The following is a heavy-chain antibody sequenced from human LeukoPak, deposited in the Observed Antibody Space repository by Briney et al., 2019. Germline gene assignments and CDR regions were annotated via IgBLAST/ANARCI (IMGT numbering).Heavy chain of an antibody. CDR2: FSYSGST. V-gene: IGHV4-39*01. J-gene: IGHJ5*02. D-gene: IGHD3-10*01. CDR3: ARQRYGLSSWFDP. CDR1: GDXISSSSYY. Sequence: SETLSLTCTVSGDXISSSSYYWHWIRQPPRQGLEWIGSFSYSGSTYYNPSLKSRVTISVDTSKNQFSLRLTSVTAADTALFYCARQRYGLSSWFDPWGQGTLVTVSS.